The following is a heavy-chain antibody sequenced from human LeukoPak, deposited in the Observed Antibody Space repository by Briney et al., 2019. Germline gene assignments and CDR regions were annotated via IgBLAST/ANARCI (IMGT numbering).Heavy chain of an antibody. D-gene: IGHD3-10*01. CDR1: GFTFSSYS. CDR2: ISSSSSYI. V-gene: IGHV3-21*01. CDR3: ARDRDYYGSGTKDY. Sequence: PGGSLRLSCAASGFTFSSYSMNWARQAPGKGLEWVSSISSSSSYIYYADSVKGRFTTSRDNAKNSLYLQMNSLRAEDTAVYYCARDRDYYGSGTKDYWGQGTLVTVSS. J-gene: IGHJ4*02.